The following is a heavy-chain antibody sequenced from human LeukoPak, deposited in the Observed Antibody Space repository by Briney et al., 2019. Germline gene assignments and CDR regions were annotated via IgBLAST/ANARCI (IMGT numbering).Heavy chain of an antibody. CDR1: GYTFTSYY. D-gene: IGHD6-13*01. CDR3: ARETVAAAFDY. J-gene: IGHJ4*02. CDR2: INPSGGST. Sequence: GASVKVSCKASGYTFTSYYMHWVRQAPGQGLEWMGIINPSGGSTSYAQKFQGRVTMTRDTSTSTAYMELRSLRSDDTAVYYCARETVAAAFDYWGQGTLVTVSS. V-gene: IGHV1-46*01.